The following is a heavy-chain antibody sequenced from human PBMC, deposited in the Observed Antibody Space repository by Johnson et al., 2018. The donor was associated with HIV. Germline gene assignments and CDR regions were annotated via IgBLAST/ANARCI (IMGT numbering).Heavy chain of an antibody. CDR3: ARDGVYSSPHDAFDI. CDR1: GFTFSSSA. J-gene: IGHJ3*02. Sequence: QVQLVESGGGVVQPGRSLRLSCAASGFTFSSSAMHWVHQAPGKGLEWVSVISGSGDSAYYTDSVKGRFTISRDNSENTLYLQMNSLRAEDTAVYYCARDGVYSSPHDAFDIWGQGTMVTVSS. V-gene: IGHV3-NL1*01. D-gene: IGHD6-13*01. CDR2: ISGSGDSA.